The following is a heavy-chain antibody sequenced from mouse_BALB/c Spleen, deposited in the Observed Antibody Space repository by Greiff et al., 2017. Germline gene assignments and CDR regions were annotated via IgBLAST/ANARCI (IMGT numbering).Heavy chain of an antibody. Sequence: EVQLVESGGGLVQPGGSLKLSCAASGFDFSRYWMSWVRQAPGKGLEWIGEINPDSSTINYTPSLKDKFIISRDNAKNTLYLQMSKVRSEDTALYYCARLGIYYDYDDAYWGQGTSVTVSS. CDR3: ARLGIYYDYDDAY. CDR1: GFDFSRYW. D-gene: IGHD2-4*01. V-gene: IGHV4-1*02. CDR2: INPDSSTI. J-gene: IGHJ4*01.